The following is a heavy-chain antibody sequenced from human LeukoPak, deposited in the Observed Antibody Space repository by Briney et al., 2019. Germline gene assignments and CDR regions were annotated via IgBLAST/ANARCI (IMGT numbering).Heavy chain of an antibody. D-gene: IGHD6-13*01. Sequence: ASVKVSCKASGGTFSSYAINWVRQATGQGLEWMGWMNPNSGNTGYAQKLQGRVTMTRNTSISTAYMELSSLRSEDTAVYYRASVAGYSSSWVIDYWGQGTLVTVSS. CDR1: GGTFSSYA. V-gene: IGHV1-8*02. CDR2: MNPNSGNT. CDR3: ASVAGYSSSWVIDY. J-gene: IGHJ4*02.